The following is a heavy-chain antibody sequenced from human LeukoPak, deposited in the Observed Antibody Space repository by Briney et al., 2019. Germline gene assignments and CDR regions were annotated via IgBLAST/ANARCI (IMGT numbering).Heavy chain of an antibody. CDR1: GGSISSYY. CDR3: ARHGRSYYGSGSYDFDY. J-gene: IGHJ4*02. Sequence: PSETLSLTCTVSGGSISSYYWSWIRQPPGKGLEWIGYIYYSGSTNYNPSLKSRVTISVDTSKNRFSLKLSSVTAADTAVYYCARHGRSYYGSGSYDFDYWGQGTLVTVSS. D-gene: IGHD3-10*01. V-gene: IGHV4-59*08. CDR2: IYYSGST.